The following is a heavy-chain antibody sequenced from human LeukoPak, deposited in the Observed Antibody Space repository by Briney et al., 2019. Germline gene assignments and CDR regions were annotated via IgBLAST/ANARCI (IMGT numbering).Heavy chain of an antibody. Sequence: ASVKVSCKASGYTFTAYYIHWVRQAPGQGLEWMGWINPNSGGTNYAQKFQGRVTMTRDTSISTAYMELSRLRSDDTAVYYCASYGSWYGGGDYWGQGTLVTVSS. CDR2: INPNSGGT. V-gene: IGHV1-2*02. CDR1: GYTFTAYY. CDR3: ASYGSWYGGGDY. J-gene: IGHJ4*02. D-gene: IGHD6-13*01.